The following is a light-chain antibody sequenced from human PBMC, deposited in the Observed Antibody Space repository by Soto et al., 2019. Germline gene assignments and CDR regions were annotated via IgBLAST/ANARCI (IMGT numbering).Light chain of an antibody. J-gene: IGKJ5*01. CDR1: QFLSSY. CDR2: DAS. Sequence: ELVLTQSPSTLSLSPGEIATLSCRASQFLSSYLAWYQQKPGQAPRLLIYDASNRATGIPARFSGSGSGTDFTLTISSLEPEDFAVYYCQQRSKLPITFGQGTRLEIK. CDR3: QQRSKLPIT. V-gene: IGKV3-11*01.